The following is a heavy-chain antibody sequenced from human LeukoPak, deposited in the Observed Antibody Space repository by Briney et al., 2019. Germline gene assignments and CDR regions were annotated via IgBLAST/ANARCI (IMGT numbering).Heavy chain of an antibody. CDR2: ISSSSNHI. CDR3: ATGPYYGILTGIYYYGMDV. D-gene: IGHD3-9*01. J-gene: IGHJ6*02. Sequence: AGGSLTLSCAASGFTFSRYRMNWVRQAPGKGLVWVSSISSSSNHIYYTDSVKGRFTISRDNARKSLYLQMNRMRAEDRTVYYCATGPYYGILTGIYYYGMDVWGQGTTVTVSS. CDR1: GFTFSRYR. V-gene: IGHV3-21*01.